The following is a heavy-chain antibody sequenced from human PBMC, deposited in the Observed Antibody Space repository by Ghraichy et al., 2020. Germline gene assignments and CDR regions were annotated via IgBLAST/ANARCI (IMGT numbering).Heavy chain of an antibody. Sequence: GGFLRLSCEGSEFTFGRYTMSWVRQAPGKGLEWVSGISRNGDKTYYADSVKGRFTISRDKSKNTLFLQMTSLRADDTAVYYCAKGDLGYGDLDYWGQGTLVTVSS. CDR1: EFTFGRYT. D-gene: IGHD4-17*01. CDR3: AKGDLGYGDLDY. J-gene: IGHJ4*02. V-gene: IGHV3-23*01. CDR2: ISRNGDKT.